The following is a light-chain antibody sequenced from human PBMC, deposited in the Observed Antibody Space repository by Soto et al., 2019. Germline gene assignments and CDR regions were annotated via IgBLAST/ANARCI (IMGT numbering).Light chain of an antibody. CDR1: SSDVGAYNY. V-gene: IGLV2-14*01. CDR2: EVS. CDR3: SSYTSNSTLV. Sequence: QSALTQPASVSGSPGQSITISCTGTSSDVGAYNYVSWYQQHPDKDPKLMIFEVSDLPSGVSNRFSGSNSGNTASLTISGLQAEDEADYFCSSYTSNSTLVFGGGTKLTVL. J-gene: IGLJ3*02.